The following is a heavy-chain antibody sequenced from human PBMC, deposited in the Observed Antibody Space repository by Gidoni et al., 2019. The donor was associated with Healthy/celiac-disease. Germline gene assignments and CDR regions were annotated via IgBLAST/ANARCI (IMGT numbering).Heavy chain of an antibody. CDR1: GFTLGSYG. V-gene: IGHV3-30*18. D-gene: IGHD3-9*01. Sequence: QVQLVESGGGVVQPGRSLRLSCAASGFTLGSYGLHWVRQAPGKGLEWVAVISYDGSNKYYADSVKGRFTISRDNSKNTLYLQMNSLRAEDTAVYYCAKDRNDILTGYYFQEGMDVWGQGTTVTVSS. CDR3: AKDRNDILTGYYFQEGMDV. J-gene: IGHJ6*02. CDR2: ISYDGSNK.